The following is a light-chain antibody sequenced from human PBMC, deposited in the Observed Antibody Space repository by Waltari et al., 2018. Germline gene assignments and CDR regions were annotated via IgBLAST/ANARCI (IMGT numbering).Light chain of an antibody. CDR3: QQSATVPWT. J-gene: IGKJ1*01. CDR1: QSVGNNY. Sequence: EPVLTQSPGTLSLSPGEKATLSCRASQSVGNNYLAWNQQHPGQAPRITTSVISSSDTSVPERFRGRGSGTDFTLTISSLEPEDVAVYYCQQSATVPWTFSQGTKVEIK. V-gene: IGKV3-20*01. CDR2: VIS.